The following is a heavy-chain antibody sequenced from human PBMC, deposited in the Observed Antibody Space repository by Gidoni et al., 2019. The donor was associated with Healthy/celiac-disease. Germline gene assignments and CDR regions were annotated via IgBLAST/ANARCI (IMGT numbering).Heavy chain of an antibody. CDR1: GFPFSSYS. CDR3: ARDWVDTAMDPFDY. J-gene: IGHJ4*02. Sequence: EVQLVESGGGLVKPGGSLSLSCAASGFPFSSYSMNWVRQAPGKGLEWVSSISSSSSYIYYADSVKGRFTISRDNAKNSLYLQMNSLRAEDTAVYYCARDWVDTAMDPFDYWGQGTLVTVSS. V-gene: IGHV3-21*01. CDR2: ISSSSSYI. D-gene: IGHD5-18*01.